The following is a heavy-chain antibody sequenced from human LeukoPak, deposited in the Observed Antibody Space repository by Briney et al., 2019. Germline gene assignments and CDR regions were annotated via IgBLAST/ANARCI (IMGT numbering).Heavy chain of an antibody. D-gene: IGHD3-22*01. J-gene: IGHJ4*02. CDR1: GFTFSNYW. Sequence: RGSLRLSCAASGFTFSNYWMSWVRQAPGKGLEWVANIKQDRSEKYYVDSVKGRFTISRDNAKNSLYLKINSLRAEDRAVYYGARRSVAYSYDSSGYSPVYYFDYWGQGTLVTVSS. V-gene: IGHV3-7*01. CDR3: ARRSVAYSYDSSGYSPVYYFDY. CDR2: IKQDRSEK.